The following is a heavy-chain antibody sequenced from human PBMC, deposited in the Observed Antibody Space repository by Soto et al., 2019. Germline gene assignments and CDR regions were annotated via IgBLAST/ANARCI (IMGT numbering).Heavy chain of an antibody. J-gene: IGHJ4*02. V-gene: IGHV4-31*01. Sequence: VQLQESGPGLVKPSQTLSLTCTVSGGSINSGGYYWIWIRQHPGKGLEWIGHIDYSGYTSYNPSLKSLLTVSVDTSKTQFSLRLTSVTAADAAPYYCATSYCRSTNCPYYFDYWGQGTLVTVSS. CDR3: ATSYCRSTNCPYYFDY. CDR1: GGSINSGGYY. CDR2: IDYSGYT. D-gene: IGHD2-2*01.